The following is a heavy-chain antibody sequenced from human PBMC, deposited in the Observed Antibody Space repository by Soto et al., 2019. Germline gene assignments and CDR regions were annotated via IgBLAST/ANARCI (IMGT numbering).Heavy chain of an antibody. CDR3: ARDHRGGTDASDI. CDR2: ISAYNGNT. D-gene: IGHD2-15*01. V-gene: IGHV1-18*01. J-gene: IGHJ3*02. Sequence: QVQLVQSGAEVKKPGASVKVSCKASGYTFTSYGISWVRQAPGQGLEWMGWISAYNGNTNYAENLQGRVTMTTDTATSTADMELRSLRSDDTAVYYCARDHRGGTDASDIWGQGTMVTVSS. CDR1: GYTFTSYG.